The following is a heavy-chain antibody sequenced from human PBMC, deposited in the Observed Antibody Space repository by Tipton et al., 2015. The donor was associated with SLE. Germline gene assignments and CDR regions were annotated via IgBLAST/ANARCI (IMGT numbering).Heavy chain of an antibody. J-gene: IGHJ6*02. CDR1: GASVSSFC. D-gene: IGHD3-10*01. V-gene: IGHV4-59*08. CDR3: ARQRLRLLSPLDA. Sequence: TLSLTCSVYGASVSSFCWNWIRPSPGKGLEWNACVCNSVRTNYDPSLKGRGTISVDTSKNHFSLELTSVTAADTAVYYCARQRLRLLSPLDAWGQGTTVTVS. CDR2: VCNSVRT.